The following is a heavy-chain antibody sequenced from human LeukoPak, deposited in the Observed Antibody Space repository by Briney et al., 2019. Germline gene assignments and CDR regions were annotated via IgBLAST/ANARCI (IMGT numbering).Heavy chain of an antibody. CDR1: GFTFSSYG. CDR3: AKGQQWLATIQFDY. V-gene: IGHV3-30*18. CDR2: ISYDGSNK. D-gene: IGHD6-19*01. J-gene: IGHJ4*02. Sequence: PGGSLRLSCAASGFTFSSYGMHWVRQAPGKGLEWVAVISYDGSNKYYADSVKGRFTISRDNSKNTLYLQMNSLRAEDTAVYYCAKGQQWLATIQFDYWGQGTLVTVSS.